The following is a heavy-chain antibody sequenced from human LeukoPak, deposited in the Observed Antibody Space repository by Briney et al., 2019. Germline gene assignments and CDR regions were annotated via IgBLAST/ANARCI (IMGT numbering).Heavy chain of an antibody. J-gene: IGHJ4*02. Sequence: ASVKVSCKASGYTFTGYYMHWVRQAPGQGLEWMGWINPNSGGTNYAQKFQGRVTMTRDTSISTAYMELSRLRSDDTAVYYCARCIDYGPRCALDYWGQGTLVTVSS. D-gene: IGHD4-17*01. CDR3: ARCIDYGPRCALDY. CDR2: INPNSGGT. CDR1: GYTFTGYY. V-gene: IGHV1-2*02.